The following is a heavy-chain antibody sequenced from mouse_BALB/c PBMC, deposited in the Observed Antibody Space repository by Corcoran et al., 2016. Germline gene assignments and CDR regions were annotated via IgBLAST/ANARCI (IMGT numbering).Heavy chain of an antibody. CDR2: IYPRDGNT. Sequence: QVQLQQSGPALVKPGASVKLSCKASGYTFTNYYINWVKQRPGQGLEWIGCIYPRDGNTHYIENFKGKATLTADTSSSAAYMQLSSLTSEDSAVYFCARNRRDEYYFDYWCQGTTLTVS. CDR3: ARNRRDEYYFDY. V-gene: IGHV1S12*01. J-gene: IGHJ2*01. CDR1: GYTFTNYY. D-gene: IGHD2-14*01.